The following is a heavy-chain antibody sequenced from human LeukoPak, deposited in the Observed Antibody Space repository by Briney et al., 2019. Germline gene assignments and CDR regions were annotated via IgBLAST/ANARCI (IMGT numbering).Heavy chain of an antibody. V-gene: IGHV5-51*01. J-gene: IGHJ4*02. CDR3: AIRSVRYFES. Sequence: GESLKISCQGFGFSFTSNYIGWVRQMPAKGLEWMGIIYPGDSSTRYSPSFEGQVTISADKSISTAYLQWSSLKASDTAMYYCAIRSVRYFESWGQGTLVTVSP. D-gene: IGHD3-3*01. CDR1: GFSFTSNY. CDR2: IYPGDSST.